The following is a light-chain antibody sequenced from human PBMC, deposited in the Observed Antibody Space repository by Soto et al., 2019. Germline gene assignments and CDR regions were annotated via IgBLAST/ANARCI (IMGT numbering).Light chain of an antibody. CDR3: QQYNNWPPWT. V-gene: IGKV3-15*01. Sequence: EIVMTQSPATVSVSPGERATLSCRASQSVSSKLAWYQQKPGQAPRLLIYGASTRATGIPARFRGSGSGTEFTLTISSLQSEDFAVYYCQQYNNWPPWTFGQGTKVEIK. CDR2: GAS. CDR1: QSVSSK. J-gene: IGKJ1*01.